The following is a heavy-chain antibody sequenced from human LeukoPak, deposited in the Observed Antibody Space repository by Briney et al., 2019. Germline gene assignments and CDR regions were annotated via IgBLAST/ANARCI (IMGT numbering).Heavy chain of an antibody. CDR3: AKSPAWEHEYYFDY. CDR1: GFTFSSYG. CDR2: ISYDGSNK. Sequence: GGSLRLSCAASGFTFSSYGMHWVRQAPGKGLEWVAVISYDGSNKYYADSVKGRFTISRDNSKNTLYLQMNSLRAEDTAVYYCAKSPAWEHEYYFDYWGQGTLVTVSS. D-gene: IGHD1-26*01. V-gene: IGHV3-30*18. J-gene: IGHJ4*02.